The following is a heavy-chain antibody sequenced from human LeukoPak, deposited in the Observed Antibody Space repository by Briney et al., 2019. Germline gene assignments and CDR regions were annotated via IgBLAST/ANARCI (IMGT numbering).Heavy chain of an antibody. CDR1: GFTFSSYA. J-gene: IGHJ6*02. Sequence: GGSLRLSCAASGFTFSSYAMHCVRQAPGKGLEWVAVISYDGSNKYYADSVKGRFTISRDNSKNTLYLQMNSLRAEDTAVYYCARDVHDYGDYGRHYYYGMDVWGQGTTVTVSS. D-gene: IGHD4-17*01. CDR2: ISYDGSNK. V-gene: IGHV3-30-3*01. CDR3: ARDVHDYGDYGRHYYYGMDV.